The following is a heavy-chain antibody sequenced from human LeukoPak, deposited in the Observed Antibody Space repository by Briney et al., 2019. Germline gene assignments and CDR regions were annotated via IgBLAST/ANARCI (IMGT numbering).Heavy chain of an antibody. CDR3: ARHVGSSSWYAPGGDY. CDR1: GYSFTSYW. Sequence: GESLKISCKGSGYSFTSYWIGWVRQMPGKGLEWMGIIYPGDSDTRYSPSFQGKVTISADKSISTAYLQGSSLKASDTAMYYCARHVGSSSWYAPGGDYWGQGTLVTVSS. V-gene: IGHV5-51*01. J-gene: IGHJ4*02. D-gene: IGHD6-13*01. CDR2: IYPGDSDT.